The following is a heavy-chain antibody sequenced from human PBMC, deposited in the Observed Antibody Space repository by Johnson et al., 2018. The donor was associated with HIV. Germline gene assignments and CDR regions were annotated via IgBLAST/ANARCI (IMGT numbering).Heavy chain of an antibody. CDR3: AGGRGWVTLNAFDM. D-gene: IGHD4-23*01. Sequence: QVQLVESGGGVVQTGRSLRLSCAASGFIFSSYAMHWVRQAPGKGLEWVAVISYDGSNKYYADSVKGRFTISRDNSKNSLYLQMNRLRADDTAVYYCAGGRGWVTLNAFDMWGQGTLVTVSS. CDR2: ISYDGSNK. CDR1: GFIFSSYA. J-gene: IGHJ3*02. V-gene: IGHV3-30*04.